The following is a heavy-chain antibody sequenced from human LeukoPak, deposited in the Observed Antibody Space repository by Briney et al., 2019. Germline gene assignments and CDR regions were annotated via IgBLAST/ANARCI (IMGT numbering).Heavy chain of an antibody. CDR2: IYYSGST. D-gene: IGHD5-18*01. J-gene: IGHJ4*02. CDR1: GGSISSYY. Sequence: PSETLSLTCTVSGGSISSYYWSWIRQPPGKGLEWIGYIYYSGSTNYNPSLKSRVTISVDTSKNQFSLKLSSVTAADTAVYYCARGRSGYSYGYEVWYNYYFDYWGQGTLVTVSS. CDR3: ARGRSGYSYGYEVWYNYYFDY. V-gene: IGHV4-59*12.